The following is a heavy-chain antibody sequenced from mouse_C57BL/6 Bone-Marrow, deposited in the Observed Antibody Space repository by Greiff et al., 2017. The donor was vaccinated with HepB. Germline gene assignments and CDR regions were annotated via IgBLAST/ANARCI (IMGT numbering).Heavy chain of an antibody. J-gene: IGHJ3*01. CDR1: GYTFTSYD. Sequence: VQLQQSGPELVKPGASVKLSCKASGYTFTSYDINWVKQRPGQGLEWIGWIYPRDGSTKDNEKFKGKATLTVDTSSSTAYMELHSLTSEDSAVYFCARSTTVVATGFAYWGQGTLVTVSA. V-gene: IGHV1-85*01. CDR2: IYPRDGST. CDR3: ARSTTVVATGFAY. D-gene: IGHD1-1*01.